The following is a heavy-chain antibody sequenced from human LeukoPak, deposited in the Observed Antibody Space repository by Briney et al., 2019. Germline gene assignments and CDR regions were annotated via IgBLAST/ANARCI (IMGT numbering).Heavy chain of an antibody. Sequence: SETLSLTCAVYGGSFSGYYRSWIRQPPGKGLEWIGEINHSGSTNYNPSLKSRVTISVDTSKNQFSLKLSSVTAADTAVYYCAQRRYCSGGSCYAGGLFDYWGQGTLVTVSS. J-gene: IGHJ4*02. D-gene: IGHD2-15*01. CDR2: INHSGST. CDR3: AQRRYCSGGSCYAGGLFDY. V-gene: IGHV4-34*01. CDR1: GGSFSGYY.